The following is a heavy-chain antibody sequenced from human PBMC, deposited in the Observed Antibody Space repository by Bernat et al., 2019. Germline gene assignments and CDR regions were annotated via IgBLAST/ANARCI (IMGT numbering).Heavy chain of an antibody. J-gene: IGHJ4*02. CDR2: ISTTSSYK. V-gene: IGHV3-11*06. CDR3: ASPPAYNSG. D-gene: IGHD3-22*01. CDR1: GGSFSGYY. Sequence: QVQLQQWGAGLLKPSETLSLTCAVYGGSFSGYYWSWIRQPPGKGLEWISYISTTSSYKYYADSVKGRFTISRDNAEKSLYLQMNSLRAEDTAVYYCASPPAYNSGWGQGTLVTVSS.